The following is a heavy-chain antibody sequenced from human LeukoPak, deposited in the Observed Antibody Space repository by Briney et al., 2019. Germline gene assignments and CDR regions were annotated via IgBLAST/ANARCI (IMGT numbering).Heavy chain of an antibody. CDR2: IRSKIDGGTT. CDR1: GFTFSNVW. J-gene: IGHJ4*02. V-gene: IGHV3-15*01. Sequence: GGSLRLSCAASGFTFSNVWMAWVRQAPGKGLEWVGRIRSKIDGGTTDYAAPVKGRFTISRDDSKNTLYLQMNSLKIEDTALYYCTTDIPPGGQGTLVTVHS. CDR3: TTDIPP.